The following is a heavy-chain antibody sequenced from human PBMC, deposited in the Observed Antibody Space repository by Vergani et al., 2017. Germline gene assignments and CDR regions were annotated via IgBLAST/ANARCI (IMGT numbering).Heavy chain of an antibody. CDR2: IYYSGST. D-gene: IGHD2-15*01. CDR3: ARGVAYGMDV. CDR1: GGSISSYY. Sequence: QVQLQESGPGLVKPSETLSLTCTVSGGSISSYYWSWIRQPPGKGLEWIGYIYYSGSTNYHPSLKSRVTISVDTSKNQFSLKLSSVTAADTAVYYCARGVAYGMDVWGQGTTVTVSS. V-gene: IGHV4-59*08. J-gene: IGHJ6*02.